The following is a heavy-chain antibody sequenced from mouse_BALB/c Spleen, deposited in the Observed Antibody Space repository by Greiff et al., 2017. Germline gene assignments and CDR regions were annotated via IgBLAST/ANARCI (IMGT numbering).Heavy chain of an antibody. CDR3: ARKGYRYDAMDY. Sequence: VMLVESGPGLVQPSQSLSITCTVSGFSLTSYGVHWVRQSPGKGLEWLGVIWSGGSTDYNAAFISRLSISKDNSKSQVFFKMNSLQANDTAIYYCARKGYRYDAMDYWGQGTSVTVSS. J-gene: IGHJ4*01. CDR2: IWSGGST. V-gene: IGHV2-2*02. CDR1: GFSLTSYG. D-gene: IGHD2-14*01.